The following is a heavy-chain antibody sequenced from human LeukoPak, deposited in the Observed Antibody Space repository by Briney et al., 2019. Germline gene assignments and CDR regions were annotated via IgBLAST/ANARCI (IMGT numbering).Heavy chain of an antibody. J-gene: IGHJ4*02. CDR2: ISGYNGHT. CDR1: GYAFTSSY. CDR3: ARGIGFDWPIVDY. Sequence: ASVKVSCKASGYAFTSSYITWVRQAPGEGLEWMGWISGYNGHTSYAQNLQGRVTMTTDTSTSTAYMELRSLRSGDTAVYYCARGIGFDWPIVDYWGQGTLVTVSS. D-gene: IGHD3-9*01. V-gene: IGHV1-18*01.